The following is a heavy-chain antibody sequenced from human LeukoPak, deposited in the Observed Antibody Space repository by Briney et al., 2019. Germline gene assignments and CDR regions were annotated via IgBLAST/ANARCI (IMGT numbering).Heavy chain of an antibody. CDR3: ARLGAIYDSSGYLRY. CDR1: GYSFISHW. CDR2: IYPGDSDT. D-gene: IGHD3-22*01. V-gene: IGHV5-51*01. Sequence: GESLKISCKHSGYSFISHWIAWVRQMPGRGLEWMGIIYPGDSDTRYSPSFQGQVTISADKSISTAYLQWSSLKASDTAMYYCARLGAIYDSSGYLRYWGQGTLVTVSS. J-gene: IGHJ4*02.